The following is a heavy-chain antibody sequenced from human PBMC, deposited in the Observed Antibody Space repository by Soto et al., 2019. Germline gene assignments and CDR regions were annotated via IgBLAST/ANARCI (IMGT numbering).Heavy chain of an antibody. CDR3: ARDYYYDSSGYYAGFDY. Sequence: PGGSLRLSCAASGFTFSSYSMNWVCQAPGKGLEWVSSISSSSSYIYYADSVKGRFTISRDNAKNSLYLQMNSLRAEDTAVYYCARDYYYDSSGYYAGFDYWGQGTLVTVSS. V-gene: IGHV3-21*01. CDR1: GFTFSSYS. D-gene: IGHD3-22*01. CDR2: ISSSSSYI. J-gene: IGHJ4*02.